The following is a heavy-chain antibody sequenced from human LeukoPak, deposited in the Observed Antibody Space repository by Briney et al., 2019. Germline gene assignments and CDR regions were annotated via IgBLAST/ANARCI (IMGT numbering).Heavy chain of an antibody. CDR1: GGSFSGYY. J-gene: IGHJ3*02. CDR3: ARLLRKSFDI. CDR2: INHSGST. Sequence: TSETLSLTCAVYGGSFSGYYWSWIRQPPGEGLEWIGEINHSGSTNYNPSLKSRVTISVDTSKNQFSLKLSSVTAADTAVYYCARLLRKSFDIWGQGTMVTVSS. V-gene: IGHV4-34*01.